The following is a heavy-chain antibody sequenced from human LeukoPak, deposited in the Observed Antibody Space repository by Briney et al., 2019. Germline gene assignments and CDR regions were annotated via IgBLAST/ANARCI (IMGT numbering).Heavy chain of an antibody. CDR3: ARAPGEGWFDP. V-gene: IGHV3-7*01. Sequence: GGSLRLSCAASGFTFSSYWMSWVRPAPGKGLEWVASIKQDGSEKYYVDSVKGRFTISRDNAKTSLYLQMNSLRAEDTALYYCARAPGEGWFDPWGQGTLVTVSS. CDR2: IKQDGSEK. D-gene: IGHD4-17*01. CDR1: GFTFSSYW. J-gene: IGHJ5*02.